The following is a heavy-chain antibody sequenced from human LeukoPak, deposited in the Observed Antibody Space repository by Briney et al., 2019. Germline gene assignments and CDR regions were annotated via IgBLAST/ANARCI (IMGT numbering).Heavy chain of an antibody. CDR1: GYTFTGYY. CDR2: INPNSGGT. CDR3: ARGGDRRDGYNYSFDY. D-gene: IGHD5-24*01. V-gene: IGHV1-2*02. Sequence: ASVKVSCKASGYTFTGYYMHWVRQAPGQGLEWMGWINPNSGGTNYAQKFQGRVTTTRDTSISTAYMELSRLRSDDTAVYYCARGGDRRDGYNYSFDYWGQGTLVTVSS. J-gene: IGHJ4*02.